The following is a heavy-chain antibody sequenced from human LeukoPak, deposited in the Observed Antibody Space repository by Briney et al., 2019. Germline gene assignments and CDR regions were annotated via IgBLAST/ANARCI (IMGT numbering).Heavy chain of an antibody. D-gene: IGHD2-15*01. CDR1: GGSISSYY. Sequence: PSETLSLTCTVSGGSISSYYWSWIRQPAGKGLEWIGRIYTSGSTNYNPSLKSRVTMSVDTSKNQFSLKLSSVTAADTAVYYCARDLGYCSGGSCSNYYYYMDVWGKGTTVTVSS. V-gene: IGHV4-4*07. CDR3: ARDLGYCSGGSCSNYYYYMDV. CDR2: IYTSGST. J-gene: IGHJ6*03.